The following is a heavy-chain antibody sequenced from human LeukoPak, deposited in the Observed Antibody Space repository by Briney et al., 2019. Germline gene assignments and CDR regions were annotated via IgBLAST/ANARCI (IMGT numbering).Heavy chain of an antibody. D-gene: IGHD3-10*01. CDR1: GGSIRSYY. J-gene: IGHJ4*02. CDR3: ARGRAYYYGPGYYFDY. Sequence: SETLSLTCTVSGGSIRSYYWSWIRQPPGKGLEWIGYVHYSRSTNYNPSLKSRVTISVDTSKNQFSLKLSSVTAADTAVYYCARGRAYYYGPGYYFDYWGQGTLVTVSS. V-gene: IGHV4-59*01. CDR2: VHYSRST.